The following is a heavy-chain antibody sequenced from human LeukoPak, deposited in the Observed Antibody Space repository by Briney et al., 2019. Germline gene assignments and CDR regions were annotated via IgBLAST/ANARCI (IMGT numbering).Heavy chain of an antibody. D-gene: IGHD3-3*01. CDR1: GGPISSYY. J-gene: IGHJ6*02. Sequence: SETLSLTCTVSGGPISSYYWSWIRQPPGKGLEWIGYIYYSGSTNYNPSLKSRVTISVDTSKNQFSLKLSSVTAADTAVYYCARGLSYDFWSGYYPSYYYYYGMDVWGQGTTVTVSS. CDR3: ARGLSYDFWSGYYPSYYYYYGMDV. CDR2: IYYSGST. V-gene: IGHV4-59*01.